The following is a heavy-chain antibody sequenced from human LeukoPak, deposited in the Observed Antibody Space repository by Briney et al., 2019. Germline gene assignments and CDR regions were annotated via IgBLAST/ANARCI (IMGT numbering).Heavy chain of an antibody. V-gene: IGHV3-21*01. CDR3: ARDLETVFGVATMRYFDY. CDR2: ISSSSSYI. Sequence: GGSLRLSCAASGFTFSSYSMNWVRQAPGKGLEWVSSISSSSSYIYYADSVKDRFTISRDNAKNSLYLQMNSLRAEDTAVYYCARDLETVFGVATMRYFDYWGQGTLVTVSS. D-gene: IGHD3-3*01. J-gene: IGHJ4*02. CDR1: GFTFSSYS.